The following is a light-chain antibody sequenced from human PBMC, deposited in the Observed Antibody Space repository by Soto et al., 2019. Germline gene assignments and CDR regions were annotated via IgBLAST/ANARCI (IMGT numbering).Light chain of an antibody. Sequence: QSALTQPASVSGSPGQSITISCTGTSSDVGGYDYVSWYQQHPGQAPNLMVFDVSNRPSGVSNRFSGSKSGNTASLTISGLQAEDVADYYCSSYTSSRTYVFGTGTKPTVL. V-gene: IGLV2-14*03. CDR2: DVS. CDR1: SSDVGGYDY. CDR3: SSYTSSRTYV. J-gene: IGLJ1*01.